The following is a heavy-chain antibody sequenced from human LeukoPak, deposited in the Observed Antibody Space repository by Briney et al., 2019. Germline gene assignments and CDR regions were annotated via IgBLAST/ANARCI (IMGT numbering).Heavy chain of an antibody. CDR2: ISSSSSYI. J-gene: IGHJ3*02. V-gene: IGHV3-21*01. CDR3: ARVWGYYDSSGYSAHDAFDI. D-gene: IGHD3-22*01. Sequence: PGGSLRLSCAASGFTFSSYSMNWVRQTPGKGLEWVSSISSSSSYICYADSVKGRFTISRDNAKNSLYLQMNSLRAEDTAVYYCARVWGYYDSSGYSAHDAFDIWGQGTMDTVSS. CDR1: GFTFSSYS.